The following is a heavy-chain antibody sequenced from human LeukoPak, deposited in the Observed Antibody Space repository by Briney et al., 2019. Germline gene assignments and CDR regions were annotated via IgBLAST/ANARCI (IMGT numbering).Heavy chain of an antibody. CDR2: IYYSGST. CDR1: GGSISSYY. Sequence: SETLSLTCTVSGGSISSYYWSWIRQPPGKGLEWIGYIYYSGSTNYNPSLKSRVTISVDTSKNQFSLKLSSVTAADTAVYYCARVRGLRNAFDIWGQGTMVTVSS. J-gene: IGHJ3*02. CDR3: ARVRGLRNAFDI. V-gene: IGHV4-59*01.